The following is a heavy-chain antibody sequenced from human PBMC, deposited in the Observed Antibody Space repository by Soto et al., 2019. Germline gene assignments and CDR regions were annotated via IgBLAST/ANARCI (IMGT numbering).Heavy chain of an antibody. D-gene: IGHD3-3*01. J-gene: IGHJ5*02. CDR1: GGSISSYY. CDR3: ARLFFNENNWFDP. CDR2: IYYSGST. V-gene: IGHV4-59*08. Sequence: SETLSLTCTVSGGSISSYYWSWIRQPPGKGLEWIGYIYYSGSTNYNPSLKSRVTISVDTSKNQFSLKLSSVTAADTAVYYCARLFFNENNWFDPWGQGTLVTVSS.